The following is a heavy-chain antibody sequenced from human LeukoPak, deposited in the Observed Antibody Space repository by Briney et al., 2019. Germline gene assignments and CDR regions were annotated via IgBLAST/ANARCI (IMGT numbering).Heavy chain of an antibody. Sequence: GGSLRLSCAASGFTFSSYGMHWVRQAPGKGLEWVAVIWYDGSNKYYADSVKGRFTISRDNSKNTLYLQMNSPRAEDTAVYYCARSTAPPAPVDYWGQGTLVTVSS. V-gene: IGHV3-33*01. D-gene: IGHD5-18*01. J-gene: IGHJ4*02. CDR2: IWYDGSNK. CDR3: ARSTAPPAPVDY. CDR1: GFTFSSYG.